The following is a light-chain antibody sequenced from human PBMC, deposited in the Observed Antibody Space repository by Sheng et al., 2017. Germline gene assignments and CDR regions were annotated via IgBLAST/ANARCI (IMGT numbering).Light chain of an antibody. CDR2: KAS. CDR3: QQYKSYSIT. CDR1: QSISSW. Sequence: DIQMTQSPSTLSASVGDRVTITCRASQSISSWLAWYQQKSGKAPKLLIYKASSLESGVPSRFSGSGSGTEFTLTISSLQPDDFATYYCQQYKSYSITFGPGTKVDIK. J-gene: IGKJ3*01. V-gene: IGKV1-5*03.